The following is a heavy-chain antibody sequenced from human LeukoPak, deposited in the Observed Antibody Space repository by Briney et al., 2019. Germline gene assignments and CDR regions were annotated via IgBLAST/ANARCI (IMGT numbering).Heavy chain of an antibody. J-gene: IGHJ4*02. V-gene: IGHV1-24*01. Sequence: ASVKVSCKVSGYTLTELSMHWVRQAPGKGLEWMGGFDPEDGETIYAQKFQGRVTMTEDTSTDTAYMELSSLRSEDTAAYYCAKGLERESRLDSWGQGTLVTVSS. CDR3: AKGLERESRLDS. D-gene: IGHD1-1*01. CDR1: GYTLTELS. CDR2: FDPEDGET.